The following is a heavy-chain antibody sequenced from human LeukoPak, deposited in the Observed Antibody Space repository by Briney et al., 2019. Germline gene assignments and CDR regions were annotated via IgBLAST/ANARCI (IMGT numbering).Heavy chain of an antibody. CDR1: GGTFSSYA. CDR2: IIPIFGTA. V-gene: IGHV1-69*13. J-gene: IGHJ4*02. CDR3: ARGGYYFDY. Sequence: ASVKVACKASGGTFSSYAISWMRHAPGQGLEWMGGIIPIFGTANYAQKFQGRVTTTADESTSTAYMELSSLRSEDTAVYYCARGGYYFDYWGQGTLVTVSS.